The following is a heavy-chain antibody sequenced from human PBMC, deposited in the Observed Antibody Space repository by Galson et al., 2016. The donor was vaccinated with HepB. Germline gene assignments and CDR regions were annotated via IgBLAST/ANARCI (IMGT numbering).Heavy chain of an antibody. CDR3: AKDGRIYCSSASCHDHFHY. CDR1: GFTFSSYG. D-gene: IGHD2-2*01. CDR2: ISYDGSNK. V-gene: IGHV3-30*18. Sequence: SLRLSCAASGFTFSSYGMRWVRQAPGKGLEWVAFISYDGSNKKYADSVKGRFTISRDNSKETLYLQMNSLRAEDTAVYYCAKDGRIYCSSASCHDHFHYWGQGTLVTVSS. J-gene: IGHJ4*02.